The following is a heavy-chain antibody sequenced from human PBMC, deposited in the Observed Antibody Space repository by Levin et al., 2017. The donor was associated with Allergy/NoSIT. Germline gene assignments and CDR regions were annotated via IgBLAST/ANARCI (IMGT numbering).Heavy chain of an antibody. D-gene: IGHD3-16*01. J-gene: IGHJ5*02. Sequence: LSQTLSLTCTVSGSPTSLVYWNWIRQTPGKGLEWIGYINYSGSTKYNPSLKSRVTISLDKSKNQFSLLLTSVTAADTAVYYCARDTGGWYFDRWGQGTLVTVAS. CDR1: GSPTSLVY. CDR3: ARDTGGWYFDR. V-gene: IGHV4-59*01. CDR2: INYSGST.